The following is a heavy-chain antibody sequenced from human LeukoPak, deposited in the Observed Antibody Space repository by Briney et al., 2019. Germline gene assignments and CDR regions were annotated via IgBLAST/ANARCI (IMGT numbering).Heavy chain of an antibody. D-gene: IGHD2-21*02. CDR1: GGSISSYY. Sequence: SETLSLTCTVSGGSISSYYWSWIRPPAGKRLEWIARIYTSGSTNYNPSLKSRVTISVDKSKNQFSLKLSSVTAADTAVYYCARAVVVTASYYFDYWGQGTLVTVSS. V-gene: IGHV4-4*07. CDR2: IYTSGST. J-gene: IGHJ4*02. CDR3: ARAVVVTASYYFDY.